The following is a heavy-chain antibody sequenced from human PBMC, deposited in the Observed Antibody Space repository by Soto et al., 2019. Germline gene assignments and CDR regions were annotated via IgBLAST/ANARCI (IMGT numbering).Heavy chain of an antibody. J-gene: IGHJ6*03. CDR3: ATEQRPYGSRSGSAYFYYMDV. Sequence: GGSLRLSCAASGFTFDSYAMNWVRQAPGKGLEWVSTISGRGASDGSTYYADSVKGRFSISRDNSENTLYLQMNSLRAEDTAIYYCATEQRPYGSRSGSAYFYYMDVWGKGTTVTVSS. CDR2: ISGRGASDGST. CDR1: GFTFDSYA. V-gene: IGHV3-23*01. D-gene: IGHD3-3*01.